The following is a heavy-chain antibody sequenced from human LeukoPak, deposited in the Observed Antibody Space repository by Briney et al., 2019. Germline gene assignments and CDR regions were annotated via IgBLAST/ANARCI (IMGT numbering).Heavy chain of an antibody. J-gene: IGHJ4*02. V-gene: IGHV3-23*01. Sequence: GGSLRLSCAASGFTFSSYAMSWVRQAPGKGLEWVSAISGSGGSTYYADSVKGRFTISRDNSKNTLYLQMNSPRAEDTAVYYCAKDRPHLGIAAAGPERGWGQGTLVTVSS. CDR1: GFTFSSYA. CDR2: ISGSGGST. CDR3: AKDRPHLGIAAAGPERG. D-gene: IGHD6-13*01.